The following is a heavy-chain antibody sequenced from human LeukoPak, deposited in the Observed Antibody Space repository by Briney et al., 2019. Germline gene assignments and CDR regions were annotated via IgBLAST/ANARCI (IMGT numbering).Heavy chain of an antibody. J-gene: IGHJ4*02. D-gene: IGHD7-27*01. CDR2: INPNSGGT. CDR3: ARTGDFDY. Sequence: ASVKVSCKASGYTFTGYYMHWVRQAPGQGLEWMGWINPNSGGTNYAQNFQGRVTMARDTSISTAYMELNSLRSDDTAIYYCARTGDFDYWGQGTLVTVSS. CDR1: GYTFTGYY. V-gene: IGHV1-2*02.